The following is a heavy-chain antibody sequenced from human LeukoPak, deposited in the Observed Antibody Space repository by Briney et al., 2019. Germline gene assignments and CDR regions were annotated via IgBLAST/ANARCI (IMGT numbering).Heavy chain of an antibody. J-gene: IGHJ4*02. Sequence: SETLSLTCTVSGGSISSYYWSWVRQPAGKGLEWIGRIYTNGSTNYNPSLKSRVTMSVDTSKNQFSLKLSSVTAADTAVYYCARDEDGYSYGYSDYFDYWGQGTLVTVSS. CDR1: GGSISSYY. CDR2: IYTNGST. D-gene: IGHD5-18*01. V-gene: IGHV4-4*07. CDR3: ARDEDGYSYGYSDYFDY.